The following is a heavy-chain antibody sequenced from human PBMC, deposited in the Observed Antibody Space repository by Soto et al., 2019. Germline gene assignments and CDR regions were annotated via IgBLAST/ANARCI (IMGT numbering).Heavy chain of an antibody. CDR2: MYNTGST. Sequence: SETLSLTCTVSGGSISGYYWSWIRQPTGKGLEWIGYMYNTGSTVYNPSFKSRVTISVDTSKSKLSQRLNSVTVADTAVYYCARDLWGYCGTDCYPLDVWGQGTTVT. J-gene: IGHJ6*02. D-gene: IGHD2-21*02. CDR1: GGSISGYY. CDR3: ARDLWGYCGTDCYPLDV. V-gene: IGHV4-59*01.